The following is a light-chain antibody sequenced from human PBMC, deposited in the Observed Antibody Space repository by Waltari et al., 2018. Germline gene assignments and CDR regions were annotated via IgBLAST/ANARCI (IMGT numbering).Light chain of an antibody. CDR2: GAS. J-gene: IGKJ4*01. CDR1: QSVSSN. CDR3: QQYNNWPLT. V-gene: IGKV3-15*01. Sequence: EIVMTQSPATLSVSPGARATLSCRASQSVSSNLAWYQQKPGQAPRLLIYGASTRATGIPARFSGSGSGTEFTHTISSLQSEDCAVYYCQQYNNWPLTFGGGTKVEIK.